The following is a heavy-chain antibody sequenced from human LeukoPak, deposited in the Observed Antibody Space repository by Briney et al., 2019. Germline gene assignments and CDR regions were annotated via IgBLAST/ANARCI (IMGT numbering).Heavy chain of an antibody. CDR1: GFTFSNAW. D-gene: IGHD2-2*01. J-gene: IGHJ5*02. CDR2: IKSKNGGGTT. Sequence: GGSLRLSCEASGFTFSNAWMSWVRQAPGKGLEWVGRIKSKNGGGTTDYAAPVKGRFTISRDDSKNTLYLQMNSLKTEDTAVYYCTTDTYRSSTTCYPAFGTWGQGTLVTVSS. CDR3: TTDTYRSSTTCYPAFGT. V-gene: IGHV3-15*01.